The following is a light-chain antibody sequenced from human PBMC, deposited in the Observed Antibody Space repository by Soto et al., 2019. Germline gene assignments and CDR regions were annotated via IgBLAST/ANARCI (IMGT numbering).Light chain of an antibody. V-gene: IGKV1-5*03. J-gene: IGKJ1*01. Sequence: DIQVTQSPSTLSASVGDRITITCRTSQTIGDSLAWLQQKPGKAPKLLIYKVSTLQSGVPSRFSGSGSGAKFTLSISSLQPDDFATYYCQQYKEYSKTFGQGTKV. CDR2: KVS. CDR3: QQYKEYSKT. CDR1: QTIGDS.